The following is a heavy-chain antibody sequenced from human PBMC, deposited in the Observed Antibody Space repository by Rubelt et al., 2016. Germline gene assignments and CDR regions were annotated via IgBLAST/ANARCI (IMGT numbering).Heavy chain of an antibody. CDR2: INPSGGST. J-gene: IGHJ6*02. D-gene: IGHD6-19*01. CDR3: ASENGWTYGMDV. V-gene: IGHV1-46*03. Sequence: MHWVRQAPGQGLEWMGWINPSGGSTSYAQKFQGRVTMTRDTSTSTVYMELSSLRSEDTAVYYCASENGWTYGMDVWGQGTTVTVSS.